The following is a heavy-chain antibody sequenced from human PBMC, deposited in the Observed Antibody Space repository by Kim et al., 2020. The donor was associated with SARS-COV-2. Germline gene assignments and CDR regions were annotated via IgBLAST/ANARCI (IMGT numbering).Heavy chain of an antibody. CDR1: GFTFSSYA. J-gene: IGHJ4*02. Sequence: GGSLRLSCAASGFTFSSYAMSWVRQAPGKGLEWVSVIYSGGSSTYYADSVKGRFTISRDNSKNTLYLQMNSLRAEDTAVYYCAKISARPYSSSWDLDYWGQGTPVTVSS. V-gene: IGHV3-23*03. CDR3: AKISARPYSSSWDLDY. D-gene: IGHD6-13*01. CDR2: IYSGGSST.